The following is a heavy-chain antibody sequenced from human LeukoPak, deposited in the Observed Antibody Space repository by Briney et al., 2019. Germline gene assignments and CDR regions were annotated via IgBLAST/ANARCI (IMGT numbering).Heavy chain of an antibody. D-gene: IGHD3-10*02. CDR3: ARELGVRGGPD. CDR2: ISSSSSYI. CDR1: EFNFSIYS. J-gene: IGHJ4*02. V-gene: IGHV3-21*01. Sequence: GGSLRLSCTASEFNFSIYSMNWARQAPGKGLEWVSSISSSSSYIYYADSVKGRFTISRDNAKNSLYMQMNSLRAEDTAVYYCARELGVRGGPDCGEGDLGTVSS.